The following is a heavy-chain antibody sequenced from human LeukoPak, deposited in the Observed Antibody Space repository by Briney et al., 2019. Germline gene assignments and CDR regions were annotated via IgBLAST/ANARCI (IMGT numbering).Heavy chain of an antibody. CDR2: INHSGST. D-gene: IGHD5-12*01. CDR3: ARGHSGVGFDP. CDR1: GGSFSGYY. Sequence: NPSETLSLTCAAYGGSFSGYYWSWIRQPPGKGLEWIGEINHSGSTNYNPSLKSRVSISVDTSKNQFSLKLSSVTAADTAVYYCARGHSGVGFDPWGQGTLVTVSS. V-gene: IGHV4-34*01. J-gene: IGHJ5*02.